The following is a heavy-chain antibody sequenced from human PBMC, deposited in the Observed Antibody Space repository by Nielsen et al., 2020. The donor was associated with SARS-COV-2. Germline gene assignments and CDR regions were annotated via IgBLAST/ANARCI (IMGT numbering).Heavy chain of an antibody. Sequence: GESLKISCEASGFDFTDYYMSWIRQAPGKGLEWISYISRSSNTIYYADSVKGRFTISRDNAKNSLFLQMNSLRAEDTAVYYCAREPDSLAAAGHHLGPISGMDVWGQGTTVTVSS. CDR3: AREPDSLAAAGHHLGPISGMDV. V-gene: IGHV3-11*04. CDR2: ISRSSNTI. D-gene: IGHD6-13*01. CDR1: GFDFTDYY. J-gene: IGHJ6*02.